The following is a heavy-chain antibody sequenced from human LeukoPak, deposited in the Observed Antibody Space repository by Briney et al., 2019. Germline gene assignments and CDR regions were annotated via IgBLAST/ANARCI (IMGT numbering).Heavy chain of an antibody. CDR1: GLTFSSYA. J-gene: IGHJ3*02. CDR2: ISGSGGST. CDR3: AKGMRQWLATDAFDI. Sequence: PGGSLRLSCAASGLTFSSYAMSWVRQAPGKGLEWVSVISGSGGSTYYADSVKGRFTISRDNSENTLYLQMNSLRAEDTAVYYCAKGMRQWLATDAFDIWGQGTMVTVSS. V-gene: IGHV3-23*01. D-gene: IGHD6-19*01.